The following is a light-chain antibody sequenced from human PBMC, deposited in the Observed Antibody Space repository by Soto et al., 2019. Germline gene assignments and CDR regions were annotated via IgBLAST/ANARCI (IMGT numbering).Light chain of an antibody. J-gene: IGKJ4*01. V-gene: IGKV3-20*01. CDR1: QSVSSSS. CDR2: GAS. CDR3: QQYGSSPLT. Sequence: EIVVTQSPGTLSLSPGEGATLSCRASQSVSSSSLAWYQQKPGQAPRLLIYGASSRATGIPDRFSGSGSGTDFTRTISRLEPEDFAVYFCQQYGSSPLTFGGGTKVEIK.